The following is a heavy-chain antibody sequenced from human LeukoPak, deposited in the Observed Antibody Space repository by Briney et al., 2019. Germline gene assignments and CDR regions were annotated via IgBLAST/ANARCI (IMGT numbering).Heavy chain of an antibody. D-gene: IGHD3-3*01. Sequence: ASVKVSCKASGYTFTGHYMHWVRQAPGQGLEWMGWINPNSGGTKYAQKFQGRATLTRDTSISTAYMELGRLRCDDTAVYYCARSYDFWSGPPFDPWGQGTLVTVSS. CDR1: GYTFTGHY. CDR2: INPNSGGT. J-gene: IGHJ5*02. V-gene: IGHV1-2*02. CDR3: ARSYDFWSGPPFDP.